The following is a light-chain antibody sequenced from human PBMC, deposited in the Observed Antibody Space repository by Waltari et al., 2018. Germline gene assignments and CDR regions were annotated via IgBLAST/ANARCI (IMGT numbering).Light chain of an antibody. V-gene: IGKV1-17*01. J-gene: IGKJ4*01. CDR3: QQGYSYPLT. Sequence: DIQMTQSPSSLSASVGDRVTITCRAGQDISNYLSWYQQTPGKAPKRLIYAASSLESGVPSSFSGRVSGTEFTLTISSLQPEDFATYYCQQGYSYPLTFGGGTKVEIK. CDR2: AAS. CDR1: QDISNY.